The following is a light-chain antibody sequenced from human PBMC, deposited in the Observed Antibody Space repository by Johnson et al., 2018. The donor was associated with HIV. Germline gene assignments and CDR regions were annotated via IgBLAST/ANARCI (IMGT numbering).Light chain of an antibody. CDR1: SSNVGSSF. Sequence: QSVLTQPPSVSAAPGQTVTISCSGSSSNVGSSFVSWYRQVPGTAPKLLIYDNNKRPSGIPGRFSGSKSGPSATLGITGLQTGDEADYYCGTWDSSLSVGVFGTGTKVTVL. J-gene: IGLJ1*01. CDR2: DNN. V-gene: IGLV1-51*01. CDR3: GTWDSSLSVGV.